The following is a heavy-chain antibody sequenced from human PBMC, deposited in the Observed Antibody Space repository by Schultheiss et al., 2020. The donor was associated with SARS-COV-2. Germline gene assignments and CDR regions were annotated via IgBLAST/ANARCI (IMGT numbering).Heavy chain of an antibody. D-gene: IGHD2-15*01. Sequence: SVKVSCKASGYTFTSYGISWVRQAPGQGLEWMGWISAYNGNTNYAQKLQGRVTMTTDTSTSTAYMELRSLRSEDTAVYYCARDRSPWGIVVVVAATGKDYWGQGTLVTVSS. CDR2: ISAYNGNT. J-gene: IGHJ4*02. V-gene: IGHV1-18*01. CDR3: ARDRSPWGIVVVVAATGKDY. CDR1: GYTFTSYG.